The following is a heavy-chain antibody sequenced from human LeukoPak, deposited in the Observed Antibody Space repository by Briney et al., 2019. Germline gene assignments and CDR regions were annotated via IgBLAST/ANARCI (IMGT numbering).Heavy chain of an antibody. CDR1: GGSISGYY. CDR2: IYYSGST. D-gene: IGHD3-10*01. Sequence: SETLSLTCTVSGGSISGYYWSWIRQPPGKGLEWIGYIYYSGSTNYNPSLKSRVTISVDTSKNQFSLKLSSVTAADTAVYYCARDRSSGLDYWGQGTLVTVSS. V-gene: IGHV4-59*01. J-gene: IGHJ4*02. CDR3: ARDRSSGLDY.